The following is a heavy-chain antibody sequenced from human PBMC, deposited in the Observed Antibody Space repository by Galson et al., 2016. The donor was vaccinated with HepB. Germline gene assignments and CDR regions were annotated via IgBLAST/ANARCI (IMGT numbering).Heavy chain of an antibody. CDR1: GGSISSGGYY. Sequence: TLSLTCPVSGGSISSGGYYWRWIPQHPGKGMEWIGYIYYTGITYYNSSLKSRATISVDTSKSQFSLKLSSVTAADTAVYYCAGPRITPDYWGRGTLVTVSS. V-gene: IGHV4-31*03. J-gene: IGHJ4*02. D-gene: IGHD3-10*01. CDR2: IYYTGIT. CDR3: AGPRITPDY.